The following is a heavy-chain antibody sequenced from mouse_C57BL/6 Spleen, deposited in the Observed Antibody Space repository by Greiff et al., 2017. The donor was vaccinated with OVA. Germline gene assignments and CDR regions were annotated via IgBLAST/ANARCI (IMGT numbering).Heavy chain of an antibody. CDR2: IYPGDGDT. V-gene: IGHV1-82*01. D-gene: IGHD1-1*01. J-gene: IGHJ1*03. CDR3: ARGVYYGSSYGYFDV. Sequence: QVQLQQSGPELVKPGASVKISCKASGYAFSSSWMNWVKQRPGKGLEWIGRIYPGDGDTNYNGKFRGKATLTADKSSSTAYMQLSSLTSEDSAVYCCARGVYYGSSYGYFDVWGTGTTVTVSS. CDR1: GYAFSSSW.